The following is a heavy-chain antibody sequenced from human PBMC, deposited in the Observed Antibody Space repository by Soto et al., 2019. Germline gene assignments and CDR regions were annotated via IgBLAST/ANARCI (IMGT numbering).Heavy chain of an antibody. CDR2: IYYSGST. J-gene: IGHJ4*02. CDR3: ARHVSGRRGNSATDY. CDR1: GGSISSSSYY. Sequence: SETLSLTCTVSGGSISSSSYYWGWIRQPPGKGLEWIGSIYYSGSTYYNPSLKSRVTISVDTSKNQFSLKLSSVTAADTAVYYCARHVSGRRGNSATDYWGQGTLVTVSS. D-gene: IGHD3-10*01. V-gene: IGHV4-39*01.